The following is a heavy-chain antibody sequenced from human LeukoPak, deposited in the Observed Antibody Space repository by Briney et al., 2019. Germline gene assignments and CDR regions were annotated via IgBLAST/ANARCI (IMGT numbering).Heavy chain of an antibody. CDR3: ARDLWR. J-gene: IGHJ1*01. CDR1: GESIKNPDFY. CDR2: AHYTGSA. Sequence: SQTLSLTCTVSGESIKNPDFYWSWIRLRPGKGLGWIGNAHYTGSAYYNPSLNNRATISVDTSRSQFSLRLTSVSDADTAIYYCARDLWRWGQGTRVIVSS. V-gene: IGHV4-31*03.